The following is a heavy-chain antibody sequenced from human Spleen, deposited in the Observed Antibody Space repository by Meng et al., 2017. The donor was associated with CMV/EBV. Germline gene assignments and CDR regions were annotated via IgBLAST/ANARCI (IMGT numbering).Heavy chain of an antibody. CDR3: AKDFSLNQFTTWAFDI. Sequence: GESLKISCAASGFTFSAFSMNWVRQAPGKGLEWVSSISTTSSYIYYAESLKGRFTISRDNAKNTLYLHMNSLRAEDTAVYYCAKDFSLNQFTTWAFDIWGQGTMVTVSS. D-gene: IGHD1-14*01. CDR2: ISTTSSYI. CDR1: GFTFSAFS. V-gene: IGHV3-21*04. J-gene: IGHJ3*02.